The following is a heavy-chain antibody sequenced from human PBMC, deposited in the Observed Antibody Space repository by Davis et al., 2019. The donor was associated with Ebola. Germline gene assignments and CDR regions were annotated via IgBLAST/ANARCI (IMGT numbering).Heavy chain of an antibody. Sequence: GGSLRLSCAASGFTSSSYAMSWIRQAPGKGLEWVSYISSSGSTIYYADSVKGRFTISRDNAKNSLYLQMNSLRAEDTAVYYCARVGYDFWSGYYDYWGQGTLVTVSS. V-gene: IGHV3-11*01. CDR3: ARVGYDFWSGYYDY. CDR2: ISSSGSTI. CDR1: GFTSSSYA. D-gene: IGHD3-3*01. J-gene: IGHJ4*02.